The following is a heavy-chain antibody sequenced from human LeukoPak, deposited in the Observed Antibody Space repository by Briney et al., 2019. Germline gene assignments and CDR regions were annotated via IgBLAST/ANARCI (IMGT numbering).Heavy chain of an antibody. J-gene: IGHJ6*02. D-gene: IGHD1-1*01. CDR1: GFTFSNYG. V-gene: IGHV3-30*18. CDR3: AKLRELVTYYYYYGLDV. CDR2: ISYDGVNK. Sequence: HTGKSLRLSCAASGFTFSNYGMHWVRQAPGKGLEWVALISYDGVNKYYADSVRGRFTISRDNSKNTLYLRMNSLRVEDTALYYCAKLRELVTYYYYYGLDVWGQGTTVTVSS.